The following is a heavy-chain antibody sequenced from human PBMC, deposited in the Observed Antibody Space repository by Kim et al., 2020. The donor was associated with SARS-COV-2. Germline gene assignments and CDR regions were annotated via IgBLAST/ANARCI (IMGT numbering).Heavy chain of an antibody. J-gene: IGHJ4*02. D-gene: IGHD2-2*01. V-gene: IGHV3-74*01. CDR1: GFTFSSYW. CDR3: ARVGYCSSTSCQRVDY. CDR2: INSDGSST. Sequence: GGSLRLSCAASGFTFSSYWMHWVRQAPGKGLVWVSRINSDGSSTSYADSVKGRFTISRDNAKNTLYLQMNSLRAEDTAVYYCARVGYCSSTSCQRVDYWGQGTLVTVSS.